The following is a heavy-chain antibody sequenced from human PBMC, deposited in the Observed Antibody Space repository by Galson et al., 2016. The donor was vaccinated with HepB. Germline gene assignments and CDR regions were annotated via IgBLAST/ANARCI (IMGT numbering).Heavy chain of an antibody. J-gene: IGHJ4*02. CDR2: ISGYNGIT. Sequence: SVKVSCKASGYTFSNYGITWVRQAPGQGLEWMGWISGYNGITKYAQKVQGRATMTTDTSPSTAYMELRSLRSDDTAVYYCARECGGECYSFDSWGQGTVVTVSS. V-gene: IGHV1-18*01. CDR1: GYTFSNYG. CDR3: ARECGGECYSFDS. D-gene: IGHD2-21*01.